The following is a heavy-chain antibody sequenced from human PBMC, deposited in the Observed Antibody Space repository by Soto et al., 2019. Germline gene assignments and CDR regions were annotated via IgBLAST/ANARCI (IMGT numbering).Heavy chain of an antibody. CDR3: ARASDSSWEQYFQH. CDR1: GFTFSSYW. D-gene: IGHD6-13*01. CDR2: IKQDGSEK. V-gene: IGHV3-7*04. Sequence: EVQLVESGGGLVQPGGSLRLSCAASGFTFSSYWMSWVRQAPGQGLEWVANIKQDGSEKYYVDSVKGRFTISRDNAKNSLYLQMNSLRAEDTAVYYCARASDSSWEQYFQHWGQGTLVTVSS. J-gene: IGHJ1*01.